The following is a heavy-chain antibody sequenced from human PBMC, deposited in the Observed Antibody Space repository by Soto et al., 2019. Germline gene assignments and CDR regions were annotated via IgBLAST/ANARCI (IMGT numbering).Heavy chain of an antibody. D-gene: IGHD2-15*01. Sequence: QITLKESGPTLVKPTQTLTLTCTFSGFSLNSSGLGVGWVRQPPGKALEWLAIIYWDDDKRYSPSLENRLTITKDTSKNQVLLTMTNLDPVDTATYYFAHRGVGNSFHHRGQGTLVIVSS. CDR1: GFSLNSSGLG. V-gene: IGHV2-5*02. J-gene: IGHJ4*02. CDR2: IYWDDDK. CDR3: AHRGVGNSFHH.